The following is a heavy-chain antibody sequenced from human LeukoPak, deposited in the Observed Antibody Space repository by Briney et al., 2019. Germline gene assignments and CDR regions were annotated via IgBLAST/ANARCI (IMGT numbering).Heavy chain of an antibody. Sequence: TSETLSLTCTVSGGSISSYYWSWIRQPPGKGLEWIGYIYYSGSTNYNPSLKSRVTISVDTSKNQFSLKLSSVTAADTAVYYCAREIVVVPAAMDEGGAFDIWGQGTMVTVSS. D-gene: IGHD2-2*01. CDR3: AREIVVVPAAMDEGGAFDI. J-gene: IGHJ3*02. V-gene: IGHV4-59*01. CDR2: IYYSGST. CDR1: GGSISSYY.